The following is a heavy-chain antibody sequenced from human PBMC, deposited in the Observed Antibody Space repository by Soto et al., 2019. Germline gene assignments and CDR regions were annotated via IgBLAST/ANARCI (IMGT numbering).Heavy chain of an antibody. D-gene: IGHD6-19*01. CDR3: ARDLEVAVAGA. CDR1: GFTFSSYA. Sequence: QVQLVESRGGVVQPGRSLRLSCAASGFTFSSYAMHWVRQAPGKGLEWVAVISYDGSNKYYADSVKGRFTISRDNSKNTLYLQMNSLRAEDTAVYYCARDLEVAVAGAWGQGTLVTVSS. V-gene: IGHV3-30-3*01. CDR2: ISYDGSNK. J-gene: IGHJ5*02.